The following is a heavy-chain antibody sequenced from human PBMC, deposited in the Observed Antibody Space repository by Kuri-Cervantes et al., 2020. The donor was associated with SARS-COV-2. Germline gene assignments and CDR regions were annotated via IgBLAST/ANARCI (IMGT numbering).Heavy chain of an antibody. CDR3: ARVSHGISSWYGYYYYMDV. V-gene: IGHV3-21*01. CDR1: GFTFSSYS. D-gene: IGHD6-13*01. CDR2: ISSSSSYI. Sequence: GGSLRLSCAASGFTFSSYSMNWVRQAPGKGLEWVSSISSSSSYIYYADSVKGRFTISRDNSKNTLYLQMNSLRAEDTAVYYCARVSHGISSWYGYYYYMDVWGKGTTVTVSS. J-gene: IGHJ6*03.